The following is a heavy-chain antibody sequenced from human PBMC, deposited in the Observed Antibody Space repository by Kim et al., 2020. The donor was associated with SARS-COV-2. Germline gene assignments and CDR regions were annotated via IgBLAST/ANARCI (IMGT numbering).Heavy chain of an antibody. D-gene: IGHD3-10*01. J-gene: IGHJ6*02. CDR3: ARGPKRIYYYVSGYYYGMDV. V-gene: IGHV4-34*01. Sequence: SETLSLTCAVYGGSFSGYYWSWIRQPPGKGLEWIGEINHSGSTNYNPSLKSRVTISVDTSKNQFSLKLSSMTAADTAVYYCARGPKRIYYYVSGYYYGMDVWGQGTTVTVSS. CDR2: INHSGST. CDR1: GGSFSGYY.